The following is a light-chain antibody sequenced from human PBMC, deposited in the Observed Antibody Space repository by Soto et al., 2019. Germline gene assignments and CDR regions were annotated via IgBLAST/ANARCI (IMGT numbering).Light chain of an antibody. Sequence: EIVLTRSPATLSLSPGEGATLSCRASQSVSNYLAWYQQKPGQAPRLLIYDASNRATGIPARFSGSGSGTEFTLTISSLQPDDFATYYCQHYNSYSEAFGQGTKVDIK. CDR2: DAS. J-gene: IGKJ1*01. V-gene: IGKV3-11*01. CDR3: QHYNSYSEA. CDR1: QSVSNY.